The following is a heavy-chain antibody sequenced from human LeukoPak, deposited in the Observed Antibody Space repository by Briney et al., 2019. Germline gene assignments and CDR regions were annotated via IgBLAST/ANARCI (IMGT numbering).Heavy chain of an antibody. V-gene: IGHV3-11*04. J-gene: IGHJ4*02. CDR1: GFTFSDYY. CDR3: ATTHGDFDWLMYY. D-gene: IGHD3-9*01. CDR2: SSSAGTI. Sequence: GGSLRLSCAASGFTFSDYYMNWIRQAPGKGLEWVSYSSSAGTIYYVDSVKGRFTISRDNAKNSLYLQMNSLRAEDTAVYYCATTHGDFDWLMYYWGQGTLVTVSS.